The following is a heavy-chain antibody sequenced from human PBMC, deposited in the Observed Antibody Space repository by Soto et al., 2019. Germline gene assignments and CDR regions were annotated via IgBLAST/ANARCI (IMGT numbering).Heavy chain of an antibody. J-gene: IGHJ6*02. CDR1: GGSISSGGYY. V-gene: IGHV4-31*03. Sequence: SETLSLTCTVSGGSISSGGYYWSWIRQHPGKGLEWIGYIYYSGSTYYNPSLKSRVTISVDTSKNQFSLKLSSVTAADTAVYYCARDARITMVRGVINAYYYYGMDVWGQGTTVTVSS. D-gene: IGHD3-10*01. CDR3: ARDARITMVRGVINAYYYYGMDV. CDR2: IYYSGST.